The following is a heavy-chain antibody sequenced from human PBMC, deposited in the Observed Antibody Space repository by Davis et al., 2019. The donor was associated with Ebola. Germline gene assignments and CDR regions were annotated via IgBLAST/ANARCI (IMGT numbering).Heavy chain of an antibody. CDR1: GVTSRRYT. CDR2: LIPSVDTA. D-gene: IGHD2-15*01. Sequence: SVKVSCKASGVTSRRYTITWVRQAPGQGLEWVGALIPSVDTAYYSHKFQGRITITADRSTKTAYLELTGLTSSDTAVYYCASEGHRRYCRFSDMCPFDVSGRENHSFDPWGQGTLVTVSS. V-gene: IGHV1-69*06. CDR3: ASEGHRRYCRFSDMCPFDVSGRENHSFDP. J-gene: IGHJ5*02.